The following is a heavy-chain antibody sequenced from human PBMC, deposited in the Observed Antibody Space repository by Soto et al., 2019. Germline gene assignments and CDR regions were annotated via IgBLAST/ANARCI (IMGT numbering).Heavy chain of an antibody. Sequence: GASVKVSCKASGYTFTSYGISWVRQAPGQELEGMGWISAYNGNTNYAPKLQGRVIMTTDTSTSTAYMELRSLRSDDTAVYYCARDVYYYDSSGPALDYWGQGTLVTVSS. D-gene: IGHD3-22*01. J-gene: IGHJ4*02. CDR3: ARDVYYYDSSGPALDY. CDR1: GYTFTSYG. V-gene: IGHV1-18*01. CDR2: ISAYNGNT.